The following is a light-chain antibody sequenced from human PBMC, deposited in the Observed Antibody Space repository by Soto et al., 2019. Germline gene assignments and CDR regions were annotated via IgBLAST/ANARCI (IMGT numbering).Light chain of an antibody. CDR2: DAS. V-gene: IGKV3-11*01. Sequence: EIVLTQSPATLSLSPGERATLSCRASQSVSSTYLAWYQQKPGQAPRLLIYDASKRATGIPARFSGSGSGTDFTLTISSLEPEDFAVYYCQQRLNWPPTFGQGTRLEIK. J-gene: IGKJ5*01. CDR3: QQRLNWPPT. CDR1: QSVSSTY.